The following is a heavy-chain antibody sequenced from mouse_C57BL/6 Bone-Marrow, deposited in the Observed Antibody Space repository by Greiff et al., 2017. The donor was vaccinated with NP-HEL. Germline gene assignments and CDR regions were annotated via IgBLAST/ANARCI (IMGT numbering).Heavy chain of an antibody. J-gene: IGHJ3*01. CDR1: GYTFTSYW. V-gene: IGHV1-59*01. CDR2: IDPSDSYT. D-gene: IGHD2-2*01. Sequence: QVQLQQPGAELVRPGTSVKLSCKASGYTFTSYWMHWVKQRPGQGLEWIGVIDPSDSYTNYNQKFKGKATLTVDTSSSTAYMQLSSLTSEDSAVYYCARPSLWFVAYWGQGTLVTVSA. CDR3: ARPSLWFVAY.